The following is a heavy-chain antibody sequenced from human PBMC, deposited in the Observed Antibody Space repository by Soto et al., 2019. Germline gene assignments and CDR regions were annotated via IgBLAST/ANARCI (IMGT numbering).Heavy chain of an antibody. V-gene: IGHV1-3*01. CDR1: GYTFTSYA. CDR2: INAGNGNT. J-gene: IGHJ6*02. Sequence: AASVKVSCKASGYTFTSYAMHWVRQAPGQRLEWMGWINAGNGNTKYSQKFQGRVTITRDTSASTAYMELSSLRSEDTAVYYCASLSFAVFTYGMDVWGQGTTVTVSS. CDR3: ASLSFAVFTYGMDV. D-gene: IGHD3-16*01.